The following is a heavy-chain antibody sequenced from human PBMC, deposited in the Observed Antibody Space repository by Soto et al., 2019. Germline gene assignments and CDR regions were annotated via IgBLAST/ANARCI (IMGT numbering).Heavy chain of an antibody. D-gene: IGHD4-17*01. Sequence: ETLSLTCSVSGASISSSSYYWGWIRQPPGKGLEWIGSIYYSGTAYYSPSLKSRVTISRDTSKKQFSLRLSSVTASDTAVYYCAIKNHYGENSGVFDSWVQGTLVTVSS. J-gene: IGHJ4*02. CDR2: IYYSGTA. CDR1: GASISSSSYY. V-gene: IGHV4-39*01. CDR3: AIKNHYGENSGVFDS.